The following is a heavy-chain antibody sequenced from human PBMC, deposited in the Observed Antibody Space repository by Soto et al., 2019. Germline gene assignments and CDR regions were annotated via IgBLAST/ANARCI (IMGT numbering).Heavy chain of an antibody. CDR1: GFTFNTYW. CDR3: ARDPITIFGVVAYYYYGMDV. CDR2: INSDGSST. V-gene: IGHV3-74*01. Sequence: PGGSLRLSCAASGFTFNTYWMHWVRQAPGKGLVWVSRINSDGSSTSYADSVKGRFTISRDNAKNTLYLQMNSLSAEDTAVYYCARDPITIFGVVAYYYYGMDVWGQGTTVTVSS. J-gene: IGHJ6*02. D-gene: IGHD3-3*01.